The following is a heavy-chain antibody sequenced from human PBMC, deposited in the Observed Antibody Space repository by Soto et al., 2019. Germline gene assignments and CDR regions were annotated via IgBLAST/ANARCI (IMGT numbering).Heavy chain of an antibody. CDR3: ARDLSRPGAWFDP. V-gene: IGHV1-69*04. Sequence: SVKVSCKASGGTFSSYTISWVRQAPGQGLEWMGRIIPILGIANYAQKFQGRVTITADKSTSTAYMELSSLRSEDTAVYYCARDLSRPGAWFDPWGQGTLVTVS. CDR2: IIPILGIA. CDR1: GGTFSSYT. D-gene: IGHD3-10*01. J-gene: IGHJ5*02.